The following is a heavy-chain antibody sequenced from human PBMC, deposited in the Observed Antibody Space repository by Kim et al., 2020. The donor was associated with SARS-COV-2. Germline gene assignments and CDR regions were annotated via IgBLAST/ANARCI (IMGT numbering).Heavy chain of an antibody. Sequence: DTVKSRFTTSRNNSKNSRYLKMNSLRAEDTAVYYCARDTFPFGESLQFDYWGQGTLVTVSS. V-gene: IGHV3-11*06. D-gene: IGHD3-10*01. J-gene: IGHJ4*02. CDR3: ARDTFPFGESLQFDY.